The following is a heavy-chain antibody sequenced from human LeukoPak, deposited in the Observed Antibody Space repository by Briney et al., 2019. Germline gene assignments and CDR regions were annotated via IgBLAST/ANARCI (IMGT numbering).Heavy chain of an antibody. CDR3: AKDSTPDYYDSSGYFDY. CDR2: IRYDGSNK. J-gene: IGHJ4*02. V-gene: IGHV3-30*02. CDR1: GFTFSSYG. D-gene: IGHD3-22*01. Sequence: PGGSLRLSCAASGFTFSSYGMHWVRQAPGKGLEWVAFIRYDGSNKYYADSVKGRFTISRDNSKNTLYLQMNSLRAEDTAVCYCAKDSTPDYYDSSGYFDYWGQGTLVTVSS.